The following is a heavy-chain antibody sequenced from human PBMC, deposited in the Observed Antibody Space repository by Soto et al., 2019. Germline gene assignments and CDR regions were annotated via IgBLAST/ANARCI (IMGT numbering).Heavy chain of an antibody. CDR3: ARSYIAVAGTTNWFDP. J-gene: IGHJ5*02. Sequence: QVQLVQSGAEVKKPGASVKVSCKASGYTFTSYAMHWVRQAPGQRLEWMGWINAGNGNTKYSQKFQGRVTITRDTSASTAYMELSSLRSEDTAVYYCARSYIAVAGTTNWFDPWGQGTLVTVSS. V-gene: IGHV1-3*01. CDR2: INAGNGNT. CDR1: GYTFTSYA. D-gene: IGHD6-19*01.